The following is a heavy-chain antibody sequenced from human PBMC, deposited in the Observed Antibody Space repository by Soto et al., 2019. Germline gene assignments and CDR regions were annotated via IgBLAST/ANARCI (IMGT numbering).Heavy chain of an antibody. J-gene: IGHJ6*02. V-gene: IGHV5-10-1*01. CDR1: RYSFRSYW. CDR3: ARRPAQRLSNYGMDV. Sequence: GESLKISFKGSRYSFRSYWISRVGQMPGKGLEWRVRIDPSGSYTNYSPSVQGHVTISADKSISTAYPQSTSLKASDTALYHCARRPAQRLSNYGMDVWGQGTTVTLSS. D-gene: IGHD2-2*01. CDR2: IDPSGSYT.